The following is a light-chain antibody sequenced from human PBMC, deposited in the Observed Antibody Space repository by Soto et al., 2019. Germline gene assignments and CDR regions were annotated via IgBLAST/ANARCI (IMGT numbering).Light chain of an antibody. J-gene: IGKJ1*01. CDR1: QSISSW. CDR3: EQYNHYWT. Sequence: QITKSPPAFSAAVVDRVPITSQSSQSISSWLAWYQQKPGKAPKVLIYDASSLESGVPSRFSGSGDGTEFSLTISSLQPDDFATYYCEQYNHYWTFGQGTNLDIK. CDR2: DAS. V-gene: IGKV1-5*01.